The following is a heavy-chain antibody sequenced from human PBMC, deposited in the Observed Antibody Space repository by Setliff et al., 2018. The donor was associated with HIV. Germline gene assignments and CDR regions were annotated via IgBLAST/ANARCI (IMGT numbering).Heavy chain of an antibody. Sequence: GGSLRLSCTTSGFTFGDYAMTWVRQTPGRGLEWVGFIRSKAYGGTTEYAASVKGRFTISRDDSKSIAYLQMNSLKTEDTAVYYCTTYPNANIRYWGRGTLVTVSS. CDR3: TTYPNANIRY. V-gene: IGHV3-49*04. D-gene: IGHD2-2*01. CDR2: IRSKAYGGTT. J-gene: IGHJ4*02. CDR1: GFTFGDYA.